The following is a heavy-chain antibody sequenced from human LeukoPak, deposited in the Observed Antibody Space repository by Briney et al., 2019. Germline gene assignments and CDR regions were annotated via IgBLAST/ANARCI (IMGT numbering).Heavy chain of an antibody. V-gene: IGHV3-11*04. CDR1: GFTFSDYY. CDR3: ARGAAYCSSTSCSVDY. CDR2: ISSSSSTI. J-gene: IGHJ4*02. Sequence: PGGSLRLSCAASGFTFSDYYMSWIRQAPGKGLEWVSYISSSSSTIYYADSVKGRFTISRDNAKNSLYLQMNSLRAEDTAVYYCARGAAYCSSTSCSVDYWGQGTLVTVSS. D-gene: IGHD2-2*01.